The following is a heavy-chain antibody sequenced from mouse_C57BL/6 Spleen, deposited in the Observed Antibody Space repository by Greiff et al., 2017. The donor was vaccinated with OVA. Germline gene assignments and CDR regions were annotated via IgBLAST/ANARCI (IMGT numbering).Heavy chain of an antibody. V-gene: IGHV1-53*01. CDR1: GYTFTSYW. J-gene: IGHJ4*01. CDR2: INPSNGGT. CDR3: ERSVVYYDYGSNAMDY. D-gene: IGHD2-4*01. Sequence: QVQLKQPGPELVKPGASVKLSCKASGYTFTSYWMHWVKQRPGQGLEWIGNINPSNGGTNYNEKFKSKATLTVDKSSSTAYMQLSSLTSEDSAVYYCERSVVYYDYGSNAMDYWGQGTSVTVSS.